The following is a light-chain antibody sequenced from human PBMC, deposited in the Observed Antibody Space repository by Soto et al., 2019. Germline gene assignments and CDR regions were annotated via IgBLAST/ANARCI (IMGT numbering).Light chain of an antibody. Sequence: DVVLTQAPLSLSVTPGQPASMSCESSQSLLYGDGKPYLYWYLQRPGQPPQLLIYGASSRFSGVPDRFSGSGSGTDFTLKISRVEAEDVGVYYCMQRTHVPITIGEGTRLATK. CDR2: GAS. V-gene: IGKV2-29*03. J-gene: IGKJ5*01. CDR3: MQRTHVPIT. CDR1: QSLLYGDGKPY.